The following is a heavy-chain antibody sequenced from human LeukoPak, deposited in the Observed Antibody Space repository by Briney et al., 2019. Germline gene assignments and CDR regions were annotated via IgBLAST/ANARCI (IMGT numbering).Heavy chain of an antibody. Sequence: GESLKISCQGSGYSFTNYWIAWVRQMPGKGPEWMGIFYPGDSDTRYSPSFKGQVTISDDKSITTAYLQWSSLKASDTAMYYCARGRGGPPTNFDYWGQGTLVTVSS. CDR2: FYPGDSDT. J-gene: IGHJ4*02. V-gene: IGHV5-51*01. CDR3: ARGRGGPPTNFDY. CDR1: GYSFTNYW. D-gene: IGHD2-15*01.